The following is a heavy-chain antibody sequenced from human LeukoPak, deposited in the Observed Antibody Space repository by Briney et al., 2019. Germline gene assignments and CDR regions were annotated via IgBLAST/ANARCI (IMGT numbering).Heavy chain of an antibody. D-gene: IGHD5/OR15-5a*01. CDR2: ISGSGGST. Sequence: GGSLRLSCAASGFTFSSYGMSWVRQAPGKGLEWVSAISGSGGSTYYADSVKGRFTISRDNSKNTLYLQMNSLRAEDTAVYYCAKDLIGAPLKGLRWGQGTLDNVAS. CDR3: AKDLIGAPLKGLR. J-gene: IGHJ4*02. CDR1: GFTFSSYG. V-gene: IGHV3-23*01.